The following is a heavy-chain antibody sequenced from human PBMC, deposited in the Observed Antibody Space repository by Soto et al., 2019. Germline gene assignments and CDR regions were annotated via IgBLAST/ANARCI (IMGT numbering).Heavy chain of an antibody. Sequence: SLIRSCAATGFTFSSYGMHLVRQAPGEGLEWVAVISYDGSNKYYADSVKGRFTISRDNSKNTLYLQMNSLRAEDTAVYYCAKVGGSSSASNWFDPWGQGTLVTVSS. V-gene: IGHV3-30*18. CDR1: GFTFSSYG. D-gene: IGHD2-15*01. J-gene: IGHJ5*02. CDR3: AKVGGSSSASNWFDP. CDR2: ISYDGSNK.